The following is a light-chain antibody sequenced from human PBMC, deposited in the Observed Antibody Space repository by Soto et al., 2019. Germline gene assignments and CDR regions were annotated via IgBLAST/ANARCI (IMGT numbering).Light chain of an antibody. CDR1: QSVSGS. CDR2: DAS. V-gene: IGKV3-11*01. Sequence: EIGLTHSPAILSLSTGEKATLSCRASQSVSGSLGWYQQKPGQAPRLIIYDASVRATGIPARFSGSGSGTDLTLTISSLEPEDFAVYYCQEGPYWPALGGGTTV. CDR3: QEGPYWPA. J-gene: IGKJ4*01.